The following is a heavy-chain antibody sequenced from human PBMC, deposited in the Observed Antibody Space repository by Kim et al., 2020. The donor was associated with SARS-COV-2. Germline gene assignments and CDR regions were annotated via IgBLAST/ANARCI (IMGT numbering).Heavy chain of an antibody. CDR1: GGSISSGGYY. J-gene: IGHJ4*02. V-gene: IGHV4-31*03. D-gene: IGHD2-15*01. CDR3: ARYCSGGSCPSLFDY. CDR2: IYYSGST. Sequence: SETLSLTCTVSGGSISSGGYYWSWIRQHPGKGLEWIGYIYYSGSTYYNPSLKSRVTISVDTSKNQFSLKLSSVTAADTAVYYCARYCSGGSCPSLFDYWGQGTLVTVSS.